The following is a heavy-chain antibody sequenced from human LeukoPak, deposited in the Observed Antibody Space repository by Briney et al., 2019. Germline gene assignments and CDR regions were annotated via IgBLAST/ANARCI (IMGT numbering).Heavy chain of an antibody. D-gene: IGHD3-22*01. Sequence: EASVKVSCKASGVTFTSSAMQWVRQARGQRLEWIGWIVVGSGNTNYAQKFQERVTITRDMSTSTAYMELSSLRSEDTAVYYCAARSVPYDSSGYSNYYNYYYMDVWGKGTTVTVSS. CDR1: GVTFTSSA. CDR3: AARSVPYDSSGYSNYYNYYYMDV. CDR2: IVVGSGNT. J-gene: IGHJ6*03. V-gene: IGHV1-58*02.